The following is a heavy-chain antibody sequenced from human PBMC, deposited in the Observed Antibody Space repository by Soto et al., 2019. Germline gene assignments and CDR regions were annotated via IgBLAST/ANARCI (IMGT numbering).Heavy chain of an antibody. CDR2: IFHTGNT. CDR3: ARSLAGDLRRPFDY. J-gene: IGHJ4*02. CDR1: DFSITNGYY. D-gene: IGHD3-16*01. V-gene: IGHV4-38-2*01. Sequence: PSETLSLTCAVSDFSITNGYYWGWIRQPPGKGLEWIGYIFHTGNTYYNPSLKSRVTISVDTSKNQFSLKLTSATAADTAVYFCARSLAGDLRRPFDYWGPGTLVTVFS.